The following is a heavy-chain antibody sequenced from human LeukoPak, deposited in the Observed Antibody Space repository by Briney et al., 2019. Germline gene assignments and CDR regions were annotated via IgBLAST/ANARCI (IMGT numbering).Heavy chain of an antibody. J-gene: IGHJ3*02. D-gene: IGHD5-12*01. V-gene: IGHV4-59*01. CDR3: ARAQWLRPNEACDI. CDR2: IYYSGST. CDR1: GGSISSYY. Sequence: SETLSLTCTVSGGSISSYYWSWIRQPPGKGLEWIGYIYYSGSTNYNPSLKSRVTIFGETSKNQFSLKLSSVTAADTAVYYCARAQWLRPNEACDIWGQGTMVSVSS.